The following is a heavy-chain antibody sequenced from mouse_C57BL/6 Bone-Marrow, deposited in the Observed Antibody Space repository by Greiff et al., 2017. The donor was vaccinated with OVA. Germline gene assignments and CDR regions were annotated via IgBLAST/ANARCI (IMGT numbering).Heavy chain of an antibody. CDR1: GFTFSSYA. CDR3: TRETTAIYYYAMDY. D-gene: IGHD1-2*01. V-gene: IGHV5-9-1*02. CDR2: ISSGGDYI. J-gene: IGHJ4*01. Sequence: EVQLVESGEGLVKPGGSLKLSCAASGFTFSSYAMSWVRQTPEKRLEWVAYISSGGDYIYYADTVKGRFTISRDNARNTLYLQMSSLKSEDTAMYYCTRETTAIYYYAMDYWGQGTSVTVSS.